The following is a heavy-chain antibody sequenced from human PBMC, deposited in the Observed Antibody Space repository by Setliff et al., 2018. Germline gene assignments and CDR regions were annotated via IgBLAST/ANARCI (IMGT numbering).Heavy chain of an antibody. CDR2: INPGGGSA. V-gene: IGHV1-46*01. Sequence: ASVKVSCKTSGYSFTSHYMHWVRQAPGQGLEWMGIINPGGGSASIVDQFQGRVTMTRDTSTSTVYMEFSSLRSDDTAIYYCARGGVAAAGRKGVFEHWGQGTLVTVSS. CDR1: GYSFTSHY. J-gene: IGHJ4*02. CDR3: ARGGVAAAGRKGVFEH. D-gene: IGHD6-13*01.